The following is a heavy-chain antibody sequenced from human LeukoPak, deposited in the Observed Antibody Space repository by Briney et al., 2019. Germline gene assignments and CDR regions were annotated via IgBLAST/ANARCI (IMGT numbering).Heavy chain of an antibody. V-gene: IGHV4-34*01. Sequence: SETLSLTCAVYGGSFSGYYWSWIRQPPGKGLEWIGEINHSGSTNYNPSLKSRVTISVDTSKNQFSLKLSSVTAADTAVYYCARGLYYYDRAYAFDIWGQGTMVTVSS. CDR1: GGSFSGYY. J-gene: IGHJ3*02. CDR3: ARGLYYYDRAYAFDI. D-gene: IGHD3-22*01. CDR2: INHSGST.